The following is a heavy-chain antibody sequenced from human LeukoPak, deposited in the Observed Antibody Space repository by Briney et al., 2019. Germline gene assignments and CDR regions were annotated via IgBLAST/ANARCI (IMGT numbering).Heavy chain of an antibody. CDR2: INHSGST. D-gene: IGHD5-18*01. CDR1: GGSFSGYY. J-gene: IGHJ4*02. Sequence: TSETLSLTCAVYGGSFSGYYWSWIRQPPGKGLEWIGEINHSGSTNYNPSLKSRVTISVDTSKNQFSLKLSSVTAADTAVYYCARVGYSYGRGYGYWGQGTLVTVPS. CDR3: ARVGYSYGRGYGY. V-gene: IGHV4-34*01.